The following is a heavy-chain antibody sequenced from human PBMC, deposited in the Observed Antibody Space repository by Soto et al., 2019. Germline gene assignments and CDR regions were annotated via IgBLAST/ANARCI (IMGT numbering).Heavy chain of an antibody. CDR3: LRPRPSGENYGMDV. Sequence: GASVKVSCKASGYNFTTYAMLWVRQAPGQRPEWMGWINTGNGNTKYSPKFQGRVTITRDTSASTAYMELSSLRAEDTAVYYCLRPRPSGENYGMDVWGQGTTVTVSS. V-gene: IGHV1-3*04. J-gene: IGHJ6*02. D-gene: IGHD3-16*01. CDR2: INTGNGNT. CDR1: GYNFTTYA.